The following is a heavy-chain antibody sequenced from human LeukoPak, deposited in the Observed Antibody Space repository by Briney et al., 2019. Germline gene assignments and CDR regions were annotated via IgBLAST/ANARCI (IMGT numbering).Heavy chain of an antibody. CDR2: ISAYNGNT. CDR1: GYTFTSYG. J-gene: IGHJ6*03. D-gene: IGHD3-9*01. V-gene: IGHV1-18*01. Sequence: ASVKVSCKASGYTFTSYGISWVRQAHGQGLEWMGWISAYNGNTNYAQKLQGRVTMTTDTSTSTAYMELRSLRSDDTAVYYCAREVLRYFDWSGPDYYYYYMDVWGRGTTVTISS. CDR3: AREVLRYFDWSGPDYYYYYMDV.